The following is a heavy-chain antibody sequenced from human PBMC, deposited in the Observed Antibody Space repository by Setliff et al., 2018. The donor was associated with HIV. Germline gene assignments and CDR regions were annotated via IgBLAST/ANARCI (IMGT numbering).Heavy chain of an antibody. CDR3: ARDYNRGSLEQQLVHFDY. CDR1: GYTFIHYD. D-gene: IGHD3-10*01. Sequence: ASVKVSCKTSGYTFIHYDVNWVRQAPGKGLEWMGWMNPGTGNTGYAEKFQGRVSMTRDTSTNTAYMELRSLRFDDTAVYYCARDYNRGSLEQQLVHFDYWGQGTLVTVSS. CDR2: MNPGTGNT. J-gene: IGHJ4*02. V-gene: IGHV1-8*02.